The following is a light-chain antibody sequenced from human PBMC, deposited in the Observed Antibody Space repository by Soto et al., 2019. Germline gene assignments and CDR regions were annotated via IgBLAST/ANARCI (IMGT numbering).Light chain of an antibody. Sequence: EIVMTQSPATLSVSPGERATLSCRASQSLSNNLAWYQQKPGQAPRLLIYSAHTRATGVPARFSGSGSGTEFTLTITSLXXXXXXXXXXXXXXXXXLXFGGGTNVETK. CDR3: XXXXXXXLX. CDR2: SAH. CDR1: QSLSNN. J-gene: IGKJ4*01. V-gene: IGKV3-15*01.